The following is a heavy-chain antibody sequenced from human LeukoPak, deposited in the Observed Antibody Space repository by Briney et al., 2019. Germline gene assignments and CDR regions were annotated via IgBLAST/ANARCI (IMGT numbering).Heavy chain of an antibody. V-gene: IGHV3-9*01. CDR1: GFRFDGYA. J-gene: IGHJ6*03. CDR2: ISWNSGTI. Sequence: GGSLRLSCAASGFRFDGYAMHWVRQAPGKGLEWVSGISWNSGTIAYADSVKGRFTISRDDARNSLYLQMNSLRAEDTALYYCAKDIAPAVFYYMDVWGKGTTVIVSS. CDR3: AKDIAPAVFYYMDV.